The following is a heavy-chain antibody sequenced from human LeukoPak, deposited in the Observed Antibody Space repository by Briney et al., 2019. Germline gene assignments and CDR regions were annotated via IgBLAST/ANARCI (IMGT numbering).Heavy chain of an antibody. CDR2: ICNGGST. D-gene: IGHD6-19*01. J-gene: IGHJ4*02. V-gene: IGHV3-53*04. CDR1: AFTVGTSS. CDR3: ARELAVRYFEY. Sequence: GGSLCLFCAASAFTVGTSSMRCVRQAPGKLLEWLAVICNGGSTYYADSVKGRFIISRHNSKSTLYLQMNSLKAEDTAVYYWARELAVRYFEYWGQGTLVTVSS.